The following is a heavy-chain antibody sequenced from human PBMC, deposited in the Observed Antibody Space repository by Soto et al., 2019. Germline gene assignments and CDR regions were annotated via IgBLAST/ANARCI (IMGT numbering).Heavy chain of an antibody. CDR2: ISWNSGTI. CDR1: GFKFDDND. D-gene: IGHD2-8*01. CDR3: VKSPWSRRGDLDL. V-gene: IGHV3-9*01. Sequence: EVELVESGGGLAQTGRSLRLSCATSGFKFDDNDMYWVRQAPGKGLEWVAGISWNSGTIGYADSVKGRFTISRDNAKNSLFLDMSPLRREDTAIYYCVKSPWSRRGDLDLWGRGTLVTVSS. J-gene: IGHJ2*01.